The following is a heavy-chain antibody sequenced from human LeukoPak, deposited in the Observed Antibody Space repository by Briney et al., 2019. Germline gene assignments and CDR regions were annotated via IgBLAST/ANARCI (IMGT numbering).Heavy chain of an antibody. Sequence: GESLKISCKGSGYSFTSSWIGWVRQMPGKGLEWMGIIYPGDSDTRYSPSFQGQVTISADKSISTAYLQWSSLKASDTAMYYCARQTASGSHIWVWFDPWGQGTLVTVSS. CDR3: ARQTASGSHIWVWFDP. D-gene: IGHD3-10*01. J-gene: IGHJ5*02. V-gene: IGHV5-51*01. CDR1: GYSFTSSW. CDR2: IYPGDSDT.